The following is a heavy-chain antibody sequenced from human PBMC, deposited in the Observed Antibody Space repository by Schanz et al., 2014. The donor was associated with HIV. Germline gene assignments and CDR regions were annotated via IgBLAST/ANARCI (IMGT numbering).Heavy chain of an antibody. CDR2: IYPGDPDA. J-gene: IGHJ2*01. CDR3: ARRRYSSSWYGWYFDL. Sequence: QLVQSEVEMKKPGESLKISCKASGYQFTSAWIVWVRQMPGKGLEWMGTIYPGDPDARYSPSFQGQVTMSVDKSINTAYLQWNSPKAPDSGIYYCARRRYSSSWYGWYFDLWGRGTLVTVSS. CDR1: GYQFTSAW. D-gene: IGHD6-13*01. V-gene: IGHV5-51*01.